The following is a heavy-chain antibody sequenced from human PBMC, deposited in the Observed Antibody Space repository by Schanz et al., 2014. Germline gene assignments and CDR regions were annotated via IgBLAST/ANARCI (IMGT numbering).Heavy chain of an antibody. CDR2: IDTGGSGK. J-gene: IGHJ4*02. CDR3: ASLYDREYFDY. CDR1: GFTFSSRS. V-gene: IGHV3-21*01. Sequence: EVQLVESGGGLVKPGGSLRLSCAASGFTFSSRSMNWVRQAPGKGLEWVSSIDTGGSGKYYADSVKGRFTISRDSSRNTLYLQMNSLRAEDTAVYYCASLYDREYFDYWGQGTLVTVSS. D-gene: IGHD2-8*01.